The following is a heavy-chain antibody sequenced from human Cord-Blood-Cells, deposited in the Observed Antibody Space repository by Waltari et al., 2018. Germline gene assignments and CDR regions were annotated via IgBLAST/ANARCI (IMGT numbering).Heavy chain of an antibody. CDR3: AREDGYNEGVDY. V-gene: IGHV3-21*01. CDR1: GFTVRSYS. D-gene: IGHD5-12*01. J-gene: IGHJ4*02. CDR2: ISSSSSYI. Sequence: EVQLVASGGGLVKPGGSLRLSCAASGFTVRSYSMNRVRQAQGKGLEWVSSISSSSSYIYYADSVKGRFTISRDNAKNSLYLQMNSLRAEDTAVYYCAREDGYNEGVDYWGQGTLVTVSS.